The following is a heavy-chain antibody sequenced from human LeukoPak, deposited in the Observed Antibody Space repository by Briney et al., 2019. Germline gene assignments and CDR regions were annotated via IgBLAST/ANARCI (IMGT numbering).Heavy chain of an antibody. D-gene: IGHD5-18*01. J-gene: IGHJ4*02. CDR2: IRYDGSNK. CDR1: GFTFSSYG. V-gene: IGHV3-30*02. Sequence: GGPLRLSCAASGFTFSSYGMHWVRQAPGKGLEWVAFIRYDGSNKYYADSVKGRFTISRDNAKNSLYLQMGSLRAEDTAVYYCSRLRGYSYGYADYWGQGTLVTVSS. CDR3: SRLRGYSYGYADY.